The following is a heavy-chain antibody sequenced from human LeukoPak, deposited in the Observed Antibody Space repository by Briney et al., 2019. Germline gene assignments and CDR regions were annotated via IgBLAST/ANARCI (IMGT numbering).Heavy chain of an antibody. CDR2: ISSSSGYI. J-gene: IGHJ5*02. CDR3: ARDAFDP. CDR1: GFTFSSYS. Sequence: GGSLRLSCAASGFTFSSYSMNWVRQAPGKGLEWVASISSSSGYIYYADSVKGRFTISRDHAKNALYLQMSSLRAEDTAVYYCARDAFDPWGQGTLVTVSS. V-gene: IGHV3-21*01.